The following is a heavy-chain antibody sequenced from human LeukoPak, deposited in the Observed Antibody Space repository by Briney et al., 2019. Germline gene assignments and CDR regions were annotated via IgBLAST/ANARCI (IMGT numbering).Heavy chain of an antibody. Sequence: PGGSLRLSCAASGFTFSSYAMSWVRQAPGKGLEWVSAISGSGGSTYYADSVKGRFTISRDNAKNSLYLQMNSLRAEDTAVYYCARAISTAKLTIAVAVSDYWGQGTLVTVSS. V-gene: IGHV3-23*01. CDR1: GFTFSSYA. CDR2: ISGSGGST. D-gene: IGHD6-19*01. CDR3: ARAISTAKLTIAVAVSDY. J-gene: IGHJ4*02.